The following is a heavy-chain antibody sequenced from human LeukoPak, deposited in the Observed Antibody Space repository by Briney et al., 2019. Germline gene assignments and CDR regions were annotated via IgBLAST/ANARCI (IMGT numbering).Heavy chain of an antibody. V-gene: IGHV3-23*01. CDR2: ISGSGGST. CDR3: AKDISLGSSSPKSRFDY. Sequence: PGGSLRLSCAASGFTFSSYAMSWVRQAPGKGLEWVSAISGSGGSTYYADSVKGRFTISRDNSKNTLYLQMNSLRAEDTAVYYCAKDISLGSSSPKSRFDYWGQGTLVTVSS. D-gene: IGHD6-6*01. J-gene: IGHJ4*02. CDR1: GFTFSSYA.